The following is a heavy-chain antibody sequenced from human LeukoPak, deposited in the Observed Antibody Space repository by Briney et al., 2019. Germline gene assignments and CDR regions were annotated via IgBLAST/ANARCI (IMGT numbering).Heavy chain of an antibody. J-gene: IGHJ6*02. CDR3: AKEAYLDV. V-gene: IGHV3-30*18. CDR2: ISYDGSNK. Sequence: GGSLRLSCAASGFTFSSYGMHWVRQAPGKGLEWVAVISYDGSNKYYADFVKGRFTISRDNSKNTLYLQMNSLRAEDTAVYYCAKEAYLDVWGQGTTVTVSS. D-gene: IGHD3-10*01. CDR1: GFTFSSYG.